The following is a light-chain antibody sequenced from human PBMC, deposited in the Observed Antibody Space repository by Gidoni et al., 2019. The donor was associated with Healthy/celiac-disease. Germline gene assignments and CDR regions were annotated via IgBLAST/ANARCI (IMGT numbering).Light chain of an antibody. CDR1: QSVSSY. CDR3: QQRSNWPPLT. CDR2: DAS. Sequence: EIVLTQSTATLSLSPGERATLSCRASQSVSSYLAWYQQKPGQAPRLLIYDASNRATGIPAMFSGSVSGTDFTLTIISLGPEDFAVYYCQQRSNWPPLTFGGGTKVEIK. J-gene: IGKJ4*01. V-gene: IGKV3-11*01.